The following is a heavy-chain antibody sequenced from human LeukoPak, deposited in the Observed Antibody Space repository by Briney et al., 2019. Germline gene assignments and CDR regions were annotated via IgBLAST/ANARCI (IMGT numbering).Heavy chain of an antibody. CDR1: GFTFDDYA. V-gene: IGHV3-9*01. CDR3: AKDMGYSGRYEAFDI. Sequence: GGSLRLSCAASGFTFDDYAMDWVRQAPGKGLEWVSGISWNSGTIGYADSVKGRFTISRDYAKNSLYLQMNSLRPEDTALYFCAKDMGYSGRYEAFDIWGQGTMVTVSS. J-gene: IGHJ3*02. D-gene: IGHD1-26*01. CDR2: ISWNSGTI.